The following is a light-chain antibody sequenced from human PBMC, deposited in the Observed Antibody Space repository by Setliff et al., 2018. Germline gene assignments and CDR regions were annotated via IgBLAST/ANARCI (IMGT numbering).Light chain of an antibody. CDR2: EVS. CDR1: SGDFGGYKR. CDR3: SSYTSSTTLV. J-gene: IGLJ2*01. Sequence: QSALTQPPSVSGSPGQSLTISCTGTSGDFGGYKRVSWYQQPPGTAPKLIISEVSSRPSGVPDRFSGSQSGNTASLTISGLQAEDEADYYCSSYTSSTTLVFGGGTK. V-gene: IGLV2-18*02.